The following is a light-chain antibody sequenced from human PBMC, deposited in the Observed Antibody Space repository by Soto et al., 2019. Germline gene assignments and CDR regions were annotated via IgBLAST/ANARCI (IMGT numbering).Light chain of an antibody. CDR3: QSYDSSLSNVV. CDR2: EVT. Sequence: QSALTQPASVSGSPGQSITISCTGTSGDIGSYNRVSWYQQHPGKAPKLIIYEVTDRPSGVTDRFSGSKSGTSASLAITGLQAEDEADYYCQSYDSSLSNVVFGGGTKLTVL. J-gene: IGLJ2*01. V-gene: IGLV2-14*01. CDR1: SGDIGSYNR.